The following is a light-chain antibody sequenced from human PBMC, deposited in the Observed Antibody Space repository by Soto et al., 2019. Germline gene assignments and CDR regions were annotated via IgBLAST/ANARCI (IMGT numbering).Light chain of an antibody. V-gene: IGKV3-15*01. Sequence: EIVMTQSPVTLSVSPGERVTLSCRASQSLATNLAWYQQKPGQTPRLVIYGISARAPGIPGRFSGSGFGTDFTLTISSLQPEDSAVYYCQQYLDWPLTFGGGTKVEI. CDR1: QSLATN. J-gene: IGKJ4*01. CDR2: GIS. CDR3: QQYLDWPLT.